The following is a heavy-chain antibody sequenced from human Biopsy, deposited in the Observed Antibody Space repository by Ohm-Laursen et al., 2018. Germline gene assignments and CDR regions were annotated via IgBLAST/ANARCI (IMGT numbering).Heavy chain of an antibody. J-gene: IGHJ4*02. Sequence: ASVKVSCNASSYTFTDYNIHWMRQAPGQGLEWLGYINCKTGATNYAQKFQGTVTMTRDTSISTAYLALGSLRSADTAIYYCARDPLNGHKHFDYWSQGSLVTVSS. CDR3: ARDPLNGHKHFDY. V-gene: IGHV1-2*02. D-gene: IGHD2-8*01. CDR2: INCKTGAT. CDR1: SYTFTDYN.